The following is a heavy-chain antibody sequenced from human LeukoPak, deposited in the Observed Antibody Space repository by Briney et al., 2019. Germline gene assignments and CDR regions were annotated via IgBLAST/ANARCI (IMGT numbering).Heavy chain of an antibody. Sequence: SETLSLTCTVSGGSISSYYWSWIRQPPGKGLEWIGYIYTSGSTNYNPSLKSRVTLSVDTPKNQFSLKLSSVTAADTAVYYCARHGGSYPVYFDYWGQGTLVTVSS. CDR1: GGSISSYY. J-gene: IGHJ4*02. CDR3: ARHGGSYPVYFDY. D-gene: IGHD1-26*01. V-gene: IGHV4-4*09. CDR2: IYTSGST.